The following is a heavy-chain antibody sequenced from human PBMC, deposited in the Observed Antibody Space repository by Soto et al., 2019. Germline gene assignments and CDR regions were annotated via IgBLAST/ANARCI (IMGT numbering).Heavy chain of an antibody. CDR1: GGSISSGDYY. CDR2: IYYSGST. D-gene: IGHD3-22*01. V-gene: IGHV4-30-4*02. J-gene: IGHJ3*02. CDR3: ARTDYYYDVSGYAPDAFDI. Sequence: SETLSLTCTVSGGSISSGDYYWSWIRQPPGKGLEWIGYIYYSGSTYYNPSLKSRVTISVDTSKNQFSPRLSSVTAADTAVYYCARTDYYYDVSGYAPDAFDIWGQGTMVTVSS.